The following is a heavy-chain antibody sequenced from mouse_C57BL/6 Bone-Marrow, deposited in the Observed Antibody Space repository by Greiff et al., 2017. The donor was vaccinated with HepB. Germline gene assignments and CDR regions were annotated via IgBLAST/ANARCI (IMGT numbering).Heavy chain of an antibody. D-gene: IGHD1-1*01. CDR3: ARGGLRNYYGSSYAWFAY. V-gene: IGHV1-53*01. Sequence: VQLQQPGTELVKPGASVKLSCKASGYTFTSYWMHWVKQRPGQGLEWIGNINPSNGGTNYNEKFKSKATLTVDKSSSTAYMQLSSLTSEDSAVYYCARGGLRNYYGSSYAWFAYWGEGTLGTVSA. CDR2: INPSNGGT. CDR1: GYTFTSYW. J-gene: IGHJ3*01.